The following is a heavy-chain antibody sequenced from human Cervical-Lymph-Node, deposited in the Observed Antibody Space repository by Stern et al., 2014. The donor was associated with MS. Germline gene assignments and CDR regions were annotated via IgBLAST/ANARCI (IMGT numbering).Heavy chain of an antibody. CDR1: GGTFSSIE. J-gene: IGHJ4*02. Sequence: QVQLVQSGAEVKQPGSSMKVSCKASGGTFSSIEISWVRQAPGQGLEWLGGISPLFGTTNHAQQVQGRVTIVADESTKTVNMELSRLRSEDTAVYYCVRDQGGIAASWGQGTLVTVSS. CDR3: VRDQGGIAAS. CDR2: ISPLFGTT. V-gene: IGHV1-69*01. D-gene: IGHD6-13*01.